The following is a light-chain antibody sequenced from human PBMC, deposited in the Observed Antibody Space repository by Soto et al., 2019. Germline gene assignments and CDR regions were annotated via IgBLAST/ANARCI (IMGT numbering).Light chain of an antibody. CDR3: QQRHMWPIT. CDR2: DAS. Sequence: EVVLTQSPATLSLSPGDRATLSCRASQSVSHALAWYQQKPGQAPRLLIHDASSRATGIPARFSGSGSGTDFTLTISRLEPEGSAVYYCQQRHMWPITFGQGTRLEI. J-gene: IGKJ5*01. CDR1: QSVSHA. V-gene: IGKV3-11*01.